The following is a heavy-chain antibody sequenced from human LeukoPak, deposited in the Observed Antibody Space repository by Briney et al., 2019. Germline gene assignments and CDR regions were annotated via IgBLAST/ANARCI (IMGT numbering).Heavy chain of an antibody. V-gene: IGHV1-69*01. Sequence: GASVKVSCKASGGTFSSYAISWVRQAPGQGLEWMGGITPIFGTANYAQKFQGRVTITADESTSTAYMELSSLRSEDTAVYYCARAWGSGRKYGNWFDLWGQGTLVTVSS. J-gene: IGHJ5*02. CDR2: ITPIFGTA. CDR3: ARAWGSGRKYGNWFDL. CDR1: GGTFSSYA. D-gene: IGHD3-10*01.